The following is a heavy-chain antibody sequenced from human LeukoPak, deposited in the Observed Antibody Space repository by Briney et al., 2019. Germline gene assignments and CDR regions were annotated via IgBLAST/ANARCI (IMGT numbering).Heavy chain of an antibody. V-gene: IGHV3-74*01. D-gene: IGHD3-22*01. Sequence: GGSLRLSCATSGFTFSSYWMHWVRQVPGRGLVWVSRINSDGSITDYADSVKGRFTIARDTAQNTLHLQMNSLRVEDTAMYYCAREPGGYYDSGGFLDDWGQGTLVTVSS. CDR1: GFTFSSYW. CDR3: AREPGGYYDSGGFLDD. CDR2: INSDGSIT. J-gene: IGHJ4*02.